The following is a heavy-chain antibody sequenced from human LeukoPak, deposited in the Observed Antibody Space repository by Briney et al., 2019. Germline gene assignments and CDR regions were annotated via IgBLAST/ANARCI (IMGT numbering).Heavy chain of an antibody. Sequence: GGSLRLSCAASGFTFSSYSMNWVRQAPGKGLEWVSSISSSSSYIYYVDSVKGRFTISRDNAKNSLYLQMNSLRAEDTAVYYCAREDYDILTGYYSLDYWGQGTLDTVSS. V-gene: IGHV3-21*01. CDR3: AREDYDILTGYYSLDY. CDR1: GFTFSSYS. J-gene: IGHJ4*02. D-gene: IGHD3-9*01. CDR2: ISSSSSYI.